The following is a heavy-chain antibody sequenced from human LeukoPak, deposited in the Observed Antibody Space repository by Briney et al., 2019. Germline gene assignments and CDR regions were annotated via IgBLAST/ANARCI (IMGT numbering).Heavy chain of an antibody. CDR3: ARTYYDSSGYYPQEAN. CDR1: GYTFTSYG. CDR2: ISAYNGNT. D-gene: IGHD3-22*01. Sequence: GASVKVSCKASGYTFTSYGISWVRQAPGRGLEWMGWISAYNGNTNYAQKLQGRVTMTTDTSTSTAYMELRSLRSDDTAVYYCARTYYDSSGYYPQEANWGQGTLVTVSS. J-gene: IGHJ4*02. V-gene: IGHV1-18*01.